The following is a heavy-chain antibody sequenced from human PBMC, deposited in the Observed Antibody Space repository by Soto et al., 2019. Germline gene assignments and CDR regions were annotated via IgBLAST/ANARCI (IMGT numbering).Heavy chain of an antibody. D-gene: IGHD2-2*01. Sequence: PGGSLRLSCAASGFTFSSYAMHWVRQAPGKGLEWVAVISYDGSNKYYADSVKGRFTISRDNSKNTLYLQMNSLRAEDTAVYYCARDKGKYCSSTSCYPYSSGMDVWGQGTTVTVSS. V-gene: IGHV3-30-3*01. CDR2: ISYDGSNK. J-gene: IGHJ6*02. CDR1: GFTFSSYA. CDR3: ARDKGKYCSSTSCYPYSSGMDV.